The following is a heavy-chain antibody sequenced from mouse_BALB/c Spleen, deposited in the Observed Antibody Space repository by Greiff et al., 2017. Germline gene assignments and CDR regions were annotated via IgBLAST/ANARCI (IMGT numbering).Heavy chain of an antibody. CDR3: ARGVHYYGYAWFAY. J-gene: IGHJ3*01. V-gene: IGHV5-6-5*01. D-gene: IGHD1-2*01. CDR2: ISSGGST. CDR1: GFTFSSYA. Sequence: EVKVVESGGGLVKPGGSLKLSCAASGFTFSSYAMSWVRQTPEKRLEWVASISSGGSTYYPDSVKGRFTISRDNARNILYLQMSSLRSEDTAMYYCARGVHYYGYAWFAYWGQGTLVTVSA.